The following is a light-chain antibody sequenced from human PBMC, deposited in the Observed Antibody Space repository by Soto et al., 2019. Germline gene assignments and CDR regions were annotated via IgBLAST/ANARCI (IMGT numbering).Light chain of an antibody. CDR3: SSYTSSSTLEWV. CDR1: SSDVGGYNY. Sequence: QSALTQPASVSGSPGQSITISCTGTSSDVGGYNYVSWYQQHPGKAPKLMIYDVSSRPSGVSNRFSGSKSGNTASLTISGLQAEDEADYYCSSYTSSSTLEWVFGGGTKLTVL. J-gene: IGLJ3*02. V-gene: IGLV2-14*01. CDR2: DVS.